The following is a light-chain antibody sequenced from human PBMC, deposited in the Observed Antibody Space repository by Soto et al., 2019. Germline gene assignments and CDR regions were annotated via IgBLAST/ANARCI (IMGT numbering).Light chain of an antibody. CDR1: ESISGY. Sequence: EIVLTQSPATLSLSPGERGTLSCRASESISGYLAWYQQRPGQAPRLLIYDASNRATGIPARFSGSGSGTVFTLTISSLEPEDFGVYYCQQRSKWPITFGQGTRLEIK. CDR2: DAS. CDR3: QQRSKWPIT. V-gene: IGKV3-11*01. J-gene: IGKJ5*01.